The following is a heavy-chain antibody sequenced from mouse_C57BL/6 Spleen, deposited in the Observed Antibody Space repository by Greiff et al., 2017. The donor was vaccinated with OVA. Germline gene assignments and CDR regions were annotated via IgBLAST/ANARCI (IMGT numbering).Heavy chain of an antibody. V-gene: IGHV1-59*01. CDR1: GYTFTSYW. D-gene: IGHD3-1*01. CDR2: IDPSDSYT. CDR3: ARSGGD. Sequence: VQLQQPGAELVRPGTSVKLSCKASGYTFTSYWMHWVKQRPGQGLEWIGVIDPSDSYTNYNQKFKGKATLTVDTSSSTAYMQLSSLTSEDSAVYYCARSGGDWGQGTSVTVSS. J-gene: IGHJ4*01.